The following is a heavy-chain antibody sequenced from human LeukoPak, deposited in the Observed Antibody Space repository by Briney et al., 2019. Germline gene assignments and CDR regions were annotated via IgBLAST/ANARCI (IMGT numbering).Heavy chain of an antibody. CDR2: ISFSGSTI. D-gene: IGHD3-10*02. CDR3: AELGITMIGGA. Sequence: GGSLRLSCAASGFTFNNYAMNWVRQAPGKGLEWVSYISFSGSTIYYADSVKGRFTISRDNAKNSLYLQLNSLRAEDTAVYYCAELGITMIGGAWGKGTTVTISS. CDR1: GFTFNNYA. V-gene: IGHV3-48*03. J-gene: IGHJ6*04.